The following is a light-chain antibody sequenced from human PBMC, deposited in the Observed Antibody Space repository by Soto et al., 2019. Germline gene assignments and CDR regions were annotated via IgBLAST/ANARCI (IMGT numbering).Light chain of an antibody. CDR1: SSDVGGYNY. CDR3: CSHAGSYNYV. J-gene: IGLJ1*01. V-gene: IGLV2-11*01. Sequence: QSALTQPRSVSGSPGQSLTISCTGTSSDVGGYNYVSWYQQYPGKVPKLMIYDVTKRPSGVPDRFSGSKSGNTASLTISGLPAEDEADYYCCSHAGSYNYVFGTGTKLTVL. CDR2: DVT.